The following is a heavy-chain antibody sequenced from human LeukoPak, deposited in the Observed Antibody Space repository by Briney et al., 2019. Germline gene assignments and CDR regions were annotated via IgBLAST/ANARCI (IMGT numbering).Heavy chain of an antibody. CDR2: SYHTGST. CDR1: GYSITSGYY. CDR3: ARPYYYDSSGAGDAFDI. D-gene: IGHD3-22*01. V-gene: IGHV4-38-2*02. Sequence: SETLSLTCTVSGYSITSGYYWGWIRQTPGKGLEWIGSSYHTGSTLYNPSLKSRVTISVDPSKNQFSLKLSSVIVADTAVYYCARPYYYDSSGAGDAFDIWGQGTMVTVSS. J-gene: IGHJ3*02.